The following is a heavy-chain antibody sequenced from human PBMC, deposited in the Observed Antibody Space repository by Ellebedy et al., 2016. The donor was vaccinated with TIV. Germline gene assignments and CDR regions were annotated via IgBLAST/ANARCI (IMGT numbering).Heavy chain of an antibody. J-gene: IGHJ5*02. D-gene: IGHD3-10*01. CDR1: GFTFSSYS. V-gene: IGHV3-21*01. Sequence: GESLKISXAASGFTFSSYSMNWVRQAPGKGLEWVSSISSSSSYIYYADSVKGRFTISRDNAKNSLYLQMNSLRAEDTAVYYCARETFGEPYDNWFDPWGQGTLVTVSS. CDR3: ARETFGEPYDNWFDP. CDR2: ISSSSSYI.